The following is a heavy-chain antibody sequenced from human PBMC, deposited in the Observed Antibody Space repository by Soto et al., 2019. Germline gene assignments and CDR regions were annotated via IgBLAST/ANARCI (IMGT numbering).Heavy chain of an antibody. J-gene: IGHJ5*02. CDR1: GFTFSSYG. CDR2: IWYDGSNK. D-gene: IGHD2-2*01. Sequence: GGSLRLSCAASGFTFSSYGMHWVRQAPGKGLEWVAVIWYDGSNKYYADSVKGRFTISRDNSKNTLYLQMNSLRAEDTAVYYCARGSPDIVVVPAARENWFDPWGQGTLVTVSS. V-gene: IGHV3-33*01. CDR3: ARGSPDIVVVPAARENWFDP.